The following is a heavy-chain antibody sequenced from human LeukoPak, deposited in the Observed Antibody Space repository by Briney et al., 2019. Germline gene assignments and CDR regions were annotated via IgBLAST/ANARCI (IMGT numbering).Heavy chain of an antibody. CDR1: GYTFTSYG. CDR2: ISAYNGNT. CDR3: ARDPTYSSGWYGTGYDY. J-gene: IGHJ4*02. Sequence: ASVKVSCKASGYTFTSYGISWVRQAPGQGLEWMGWISAYNGNTNYAQKLQGRVTMTTDTSTSTAYIELRSLRSDDTAVYYCARDPTYSSGWYGTGYDYWGQGTLVTVSS. D-gene: IGHD6-19*01. V-gene: IGHV1-18*01.